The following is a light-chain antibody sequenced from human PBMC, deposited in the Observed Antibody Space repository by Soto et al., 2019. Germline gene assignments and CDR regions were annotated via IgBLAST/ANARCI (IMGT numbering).Light chain of an antibody. V-gene: IGLV2-14*01. Sequence: LAQPASVSGSPGQSITISCTGTSSDVGGYDYVSWYQIHPGKAPKLMVFEVSNRPSGVSYRFSGSKSGNTASLTISGLQAEDEADYFCSSYSISTAYLFGTGTKVTVL. J-gene: IGLJ1*01. CDR1: SSDVGGYDY. CDR3: SSYSISTAYL. CDR2: EVS.